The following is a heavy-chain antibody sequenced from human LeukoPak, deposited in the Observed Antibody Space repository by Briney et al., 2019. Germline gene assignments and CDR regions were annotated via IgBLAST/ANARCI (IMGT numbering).Heavy chain of an antibody. D-gene: IGHD3-3*01. CDR3: AKALTIPYYYYGMDV. V-gene: IGHV3-23*01. Sequence: GGSLRLSCAASGFTFSSYAMSWVRQAPGKGLEWVSAISGSGGSTYYADSVKGRFTISRDNSKNTLYLQMNSLRAEDTAVYYCAKALTIPYYYYGMDVWGQGTTVTVFS. CDR1: GFTFSSYA. CDR2: ISGSGGST. J-gene: IGHJ6*02.